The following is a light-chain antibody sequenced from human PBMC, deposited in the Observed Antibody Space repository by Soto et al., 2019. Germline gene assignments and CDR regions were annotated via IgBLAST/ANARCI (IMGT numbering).Light chain of an antibody. Sequence: QSALTQPASVSGSPGQSITISCTGTSSDVGNYNLVSWYQQHPGKAPKLMIYDVSKRPSGVSNRFSGSKSGNTASLTISGRQADDEADYYCCSYAGDSYVFGTGTKVTVL. CDR1: SSDVGNYNL. V-gene: IGLV2-23*02. CDR2: DVS. J-gene: IGLJ1*01. CDR3: CSYAGDSYV.